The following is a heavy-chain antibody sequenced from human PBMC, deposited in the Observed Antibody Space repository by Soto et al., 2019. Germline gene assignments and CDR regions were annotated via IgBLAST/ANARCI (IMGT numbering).Heavy chain of an antibody. J-gene: IGHJ3*02. CDR3: ATDSQYYDILTGSHAFDI. CDR1: GYTLTELS. CDR2: FDPEDGET. V-gene: IGHV1-24*01. Sequence: ASVKVSCKVSGYTLTELSMHWVRQAPGKGLEWMGGFDPEDGETIYAQKFQGRVTMTEDTSTDTAYMELSSLRSEDTAVYYCATDSQYYDILTGSHAFDIWGQGTMVT. D-gene: IGHD3-9*01.